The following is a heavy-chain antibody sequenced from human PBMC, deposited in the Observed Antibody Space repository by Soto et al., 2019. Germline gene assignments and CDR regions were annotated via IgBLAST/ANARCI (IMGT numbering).Heavy chain of an antibody. CDR2: IIPMLGIA. CDR1: GGTFSSYT. D-gene: IGHD2-8*01. V-gene: IGHV1-69*02. CDR3: ARRGTNGAIDI. Sequence: GASVKVSCKASGGTFSSYTISWVRQAPGQGLEWMGRIIPMLGIANYAQKFQGRVTITADKSTSTAYMELTSLRSEDTAVYYCARRGTNGAIDIWGQGTLVSVTS. J-gene: IGHJ4*02.